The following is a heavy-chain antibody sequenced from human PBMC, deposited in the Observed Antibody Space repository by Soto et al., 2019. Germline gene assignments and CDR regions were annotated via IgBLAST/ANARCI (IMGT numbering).Heavy chain of an antibody. V-gene: IGHV4-31*03. CDR3: ARGVPNNWFDP. CDR1: GGSISSGGYY. D-gene: IGHD1-1*01. Sequence: SETLSLTCTVSGGSISSGGYYWSWIRQHPGKGLEWIGYIYYSGSTYYNPSLKRRVTISVDTSKNQFSLKLSSVTAADTAVYYCARGVPNNWFDPWGQGTLVTVSS. J-gene: IGHJ5*02. CDR2: IYYSGST.